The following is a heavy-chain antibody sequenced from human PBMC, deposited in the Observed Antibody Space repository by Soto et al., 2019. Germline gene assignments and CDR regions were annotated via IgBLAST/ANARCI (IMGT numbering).Heavy chain of an antibody. CDR3: ARDSWSQNDISS. V-gene: IGHV3-74*01. J-gene: IGHJ5*02. CDR1: GFMFSNYW. D-gene: IGHD3-3*01. Sequence: GGSLRLSSAASGFMFSNYWMHWVRQGPGKGLDRVSRINNDRSDTAYADSVKRRFTITRDNAKNMLYLQMISLRAEDTAVYYCARDSWSQNDISSWGQGTLVTVSS. CDR2: INNDRSDT.